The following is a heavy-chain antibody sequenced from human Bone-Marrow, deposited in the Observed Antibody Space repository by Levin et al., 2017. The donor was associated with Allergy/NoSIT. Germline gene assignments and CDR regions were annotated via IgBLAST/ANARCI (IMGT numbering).Heavy chain of an antibody. CDR3: ARTDAYYFDY. CDR2: ISPYNGRT. CDR1: GYTFNIYG. Sequence: PGASVKVSCKTSGYTFNIYGISWVRQAPGQGLEWIGWISPYNGRTNQAQKVQGRITMTTDTSTGTVYMELRSLRSDDTAVYFCARTDAYYFDYWGQGTLVTVSS. J-gene: IGHJ4*02. V-gene: IGHV1-18*01.